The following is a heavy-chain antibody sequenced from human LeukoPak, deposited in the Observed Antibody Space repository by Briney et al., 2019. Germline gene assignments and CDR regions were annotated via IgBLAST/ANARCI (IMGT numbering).Heavy chain of an antibody. CDR2: ISGSGGSS. CDR3: AKDLDYGDYSLRDVAAFDI. V-gene: IGHV3-23*01. D-gene: IGHD4-17*01. CDR1: GFTFSSYA. J-gene: IGHJ3*02. Sequence: QPGGSLRLSCAASGFTFSSYAMSWVRQAPGKGLEWVSAISGSGGSSYYADSVKGRFTISRDNSKNTLYLQMNSLRAEDTAVYYCAKDLDYGDYSLRDVAAFDIWGQGTMVTVSS.